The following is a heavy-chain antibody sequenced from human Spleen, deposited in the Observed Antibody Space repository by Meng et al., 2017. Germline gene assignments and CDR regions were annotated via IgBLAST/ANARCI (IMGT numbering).Heavy chain of an antibody. J-gene: IGHJ6*02. CDR1: GGSISSSSYY. CDR2: ISSTGYNI. CDR3: ARAGYCRGGNCYSWYYYGMDV. D-gene: IGHD2-15*01. V-gene: IGHV3-48*03. Sequence: LSLTCTVSGGSISSSSYYWGWVRQAPGKGLEWLSYISSTGYNIYYADSVKGRFTISRDNAKSSLNLQMHSLRAEDTAVYYCARAGYCRGGNCYSWYYYGMDVWGQGTTVTVSS.